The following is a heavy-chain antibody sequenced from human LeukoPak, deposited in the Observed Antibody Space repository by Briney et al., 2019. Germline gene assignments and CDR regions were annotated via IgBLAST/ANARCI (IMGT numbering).Heavy chain of an antibody. CDR3: ARDLDGGDY. CDR1: GFTFSNYG. CDR2: IKQDGSEK. Sequence: GGPLRLSCAASGFTFSNYGMSWVRQAPGKGLEWVANIKQDGSEKYYVDSVKGRFTISRDNAKNSLYLQVNSLRAEDTAVYYCARDLDGGDYWGQGTLVTVSS. J-gene: IGHJ4*02. V-gene: IGHV3-7*01. D-gene: IGHD2-15*01.